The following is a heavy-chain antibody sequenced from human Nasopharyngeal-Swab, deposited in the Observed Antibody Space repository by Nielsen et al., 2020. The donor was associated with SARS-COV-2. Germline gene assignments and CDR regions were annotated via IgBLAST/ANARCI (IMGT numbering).Heavy chain of an antibody. V-gene: IGHV3-33*01. CDR2: IWYDGSNK. CDR1: GFTFSSYG. Sequence: GGSLRLSCAASGFTFSSYGMHWVRQAPGKGLEWVAVIWYDGSNKYYADSVKGRFTISRDNSKNTLYLQMNSLRAEDTAVYYCARPHWVTYYDFWSGYYSEYFQHWGQGTLVTVSS. J-gene: IGHJ1*01. CDR3: ARPHWVTYYDFWSGYYSEYFQH. D-gene: IGHD3-3*01.